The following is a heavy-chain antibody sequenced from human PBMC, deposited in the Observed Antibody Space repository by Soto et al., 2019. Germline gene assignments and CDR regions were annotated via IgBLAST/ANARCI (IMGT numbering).Heavy chain of an antibody. CDR1: GGSISSSSYY. J-gene: IGHJ6*02. CDR2: IYYSGST. V-gene: IGHV4-39*01. D-gene: IGHD1-26*01. CDR3: ASKVGATIYYYYYGMDV. Sequence: QLQLQESGPGLVKPSETLSLTCTVSGGSISSSSYYWGWIRQPPGKGLEWIGSIYYSGSTYYNPSLRSRVTISVDTSKNQFSLKLSSVTAADTAVYYCASKVGATIYYYYYGMDVWGQGTTVTVSS.